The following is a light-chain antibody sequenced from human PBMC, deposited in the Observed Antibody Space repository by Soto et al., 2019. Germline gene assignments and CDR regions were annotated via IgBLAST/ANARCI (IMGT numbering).Light chain of an antibody. CDR3: EQYGSSPLT. V-gene: IGKV3-20*01. CDR2: DAS. Sequence: EIVLTQSPDTLSLSPGERATLSCRASQSVRSNYLAWYQQKPGQAPRFLIYDASSRATGIPERFSGSGSGTDCTLTISRLEPEDFAVYYCEQYGSSPLTFGGGTKVEIK. J-gene: IGKJ4*02. CDR1: QSVRSNY.